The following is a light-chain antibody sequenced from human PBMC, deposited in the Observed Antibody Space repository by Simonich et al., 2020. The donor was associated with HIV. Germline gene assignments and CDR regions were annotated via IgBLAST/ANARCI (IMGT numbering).Light chain of an antibody. CDR1: QSVSSY. CDR3: QQYNNRPLT. J-gene: IGKJ4*01. CDR2: DAS. Sequence: EIVLTQSPATLSLSPGERATLSCRASQSVSSYLAWYQQKPCQAPRLLIFDASTRATGVPAKFSGSGSGTEFTLTISSIQSEDFAVYYCQQYNNRPLTFGGGTKVEIK. V-gene: IGKV3-15*01.